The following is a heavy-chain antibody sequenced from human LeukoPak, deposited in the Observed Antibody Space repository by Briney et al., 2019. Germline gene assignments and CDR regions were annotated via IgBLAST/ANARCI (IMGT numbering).Heavy chain of an antibody. Sequence: KSSETLSPTCTVSGGSISNNSDWIRQPPGKGLEWIGTMFYSGSTYHNPSLESLFTISVDTSKNQFSLKLSSVTAADTAVYHCARRSLVQKPYYYYAMDVWGQGTSVTVSS. CDR1: GGSISNNSD. CDR3: ARRSLVQKPYYYYAMDV. D-gene: IGHD6-6*01. V-gene: IGHV4-39*07. J-gene: IGHJ6*02. CDR2: MFYSGST.